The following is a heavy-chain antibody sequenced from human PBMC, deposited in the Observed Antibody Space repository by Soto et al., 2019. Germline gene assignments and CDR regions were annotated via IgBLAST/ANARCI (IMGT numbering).Heavy chain of an antibody. V-gene: IGHV4-59*01. Sequence: SETLSLTCSVSGGSMSEYFWSWIRQSPGKGLEWIGYTYYLGSTDYNPSLKSRVTISVDTSKRQFSLRLTSVTAADTAVYYCARDGYDGSGSPYPAYWGPGTQVTVSS. CDR2: TYYLGST. CDR1: GGSMSEYF. J-gene: IGHJ4*02. CDR3: ARDGYDGSGSPYPAY. D-gene: IGHD3-10*01.